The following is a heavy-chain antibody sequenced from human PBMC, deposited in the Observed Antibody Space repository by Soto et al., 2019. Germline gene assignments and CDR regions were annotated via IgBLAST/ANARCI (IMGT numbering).Heavy chain of an antibody. CDR1: GGSISSGGYY. J-gene: IGHJ4*02. CDR2: IYYSGST. CDR3: ARLYLSTGDYFDY. D-gene: IGHD2-21*01. V-gene: IGHV4-31*03. Sequence: SETLSLTCTVSGGSISSGGYYWSWIRQHPGKGLEWIGYIYYSGSTYYNPSLKSRVTISVDTSKNQFSLKLSSVTAADTAVYYCARLYLSTGDYFDYWGQGTLVTVSS.